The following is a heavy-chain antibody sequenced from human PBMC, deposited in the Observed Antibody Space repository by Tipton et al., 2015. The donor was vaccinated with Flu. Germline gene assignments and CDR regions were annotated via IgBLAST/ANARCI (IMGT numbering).Heavy chain of an antibody. CDR2: IIPNSGDT. V-gene: IGHV1-2*06. Sequence: QVQLVQSGAEVKKPGASVKVSCQASGYTFTAYDMHWVRQAPGQGLEWMGRIIPNSGDTDFAQKFQGRVTMTRDTSISTAYMELSRLRSDDTAVYYCASPADSHFYGLDVWGLGTPVTVSS. J-gene: IGHJ6*02. CDR3: ASPADSHFYGLDV. D-gene: IGHD5-18*01. CDR1: GYTFTAYD.